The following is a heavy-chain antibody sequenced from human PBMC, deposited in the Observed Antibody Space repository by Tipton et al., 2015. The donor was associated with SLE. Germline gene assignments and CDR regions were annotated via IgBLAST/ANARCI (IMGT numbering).Heavy chain of an antibody. CDR1: GGTFSSSA. V-gene: IGHV1-69*13. CDR2: IIPIFDTA. D-gene: IGHD3-3*01. Sequence: QLVQSGAEVKKPGSSVKVSCKTSGGTFSSSAFSWVRQAPGQGLEWMGRIIPIFDTANYAQKFKGRVTITADESTSTAYMELSSLKSEDTAVYYCAREVSPCGVSDWGQGTLVTVSS. CDR3: AREVSPCGVSD. J-gene: IGHJ4*02.